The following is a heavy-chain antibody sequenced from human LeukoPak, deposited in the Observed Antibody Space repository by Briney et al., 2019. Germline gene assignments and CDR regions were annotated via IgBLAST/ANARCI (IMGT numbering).Heavy chain of an antibody. CDR1: GYSFTSYW. D-gene: IGHD3-16*02. CDR2: IYPGDSDT. CDR3: ARIIRNYDYVWGSYRNFDY. V-gene: IGHV5-51*01. J-gene: IGHJ4*02. Sequence: GESLKISCKGSGYSFTSYWIGWVRQMPGKGLEWMGIIYPGDSDTRYSPSFQGQVTISADKSISTAYLQWSSLKASDTAMYYCARIIRNYDYVWGSYRNFDYWSQGTLVTVSS.